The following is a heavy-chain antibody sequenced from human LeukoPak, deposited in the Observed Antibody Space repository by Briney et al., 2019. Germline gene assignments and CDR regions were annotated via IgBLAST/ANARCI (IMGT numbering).Heavy chain of an antibody. J-gene: IGHJ4*02. V-gene: IGHV3-21*01. CDR1: GFTFSSYS. D-gene: IGHD6-13*01. Sequence: VGSLRLPCGASGFTFSSYSMNWVRRAPGKGLEWVSSISSSSSYIYYADSVKGRFTISRDNAKNSLYLQMNSLRAEDTAVYYCASSISSSPDYWGQGTLVTVSS. CDR3: ASSISSSPDY. CDR2: ISSSSSYI.